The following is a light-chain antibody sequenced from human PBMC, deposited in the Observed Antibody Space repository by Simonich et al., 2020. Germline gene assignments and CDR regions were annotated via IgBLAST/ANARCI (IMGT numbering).Light chain of an antibody. CDR3: GTWDSSLSAGV. CDR1: SSNLGNNY. J-gene: IGLJ3*02. Sequence: QSVLTQPPSVSAAPGQKVTISCSGSSSNLGNNYVSWYQQLPGTAPKLLIYAKNKRPSGIPDRFSGSKSGTSATLGITGLQTGDEADYYCGTWDSSLSAGVFGGGTKLTVL. V-gene: IGLV1-51*01. CDR2: AKN.